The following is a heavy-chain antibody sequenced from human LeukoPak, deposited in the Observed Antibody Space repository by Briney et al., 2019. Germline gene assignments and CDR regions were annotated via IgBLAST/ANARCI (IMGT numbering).Heavy chain of an antibody. CDR2: INPTSGGT. J-gene: IGHJ4*02. CDR1: GYTFIDYY. V-gene: IGHV1-2*02. D-gene: IGHD4-17*01. CDR3: AREHYAAFDY. Sequence: ASVKVSCKASGYTFIDYYVHWVRQAPGQGLEWMGWINPTSGGTKYAQNFQGRVTMTRDTSTSTAHMELSSLRSDDTAVYYCAREHYAAFDYWGQGALVTVSS.